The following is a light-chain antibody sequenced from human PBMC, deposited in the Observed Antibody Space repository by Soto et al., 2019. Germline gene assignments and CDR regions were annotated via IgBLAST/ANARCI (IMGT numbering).Light chain of an antibody. V-gene: IGLV2-14*01. CDR1: SSDVGGYNY. Sequence: QSALTQPASVSGSPGQSITISCTGTSSDVGGYNYVSWYQQHPGKSPKLMIYAVSDRPPGVSDRFSGSKSGITASLTISGLQTEDEADYYCISYTDRQSYLFGTGTKLTVL. J-gene: IGLJ1*01. CDR2: AVS. CDR3: ISYTDRQSYL.